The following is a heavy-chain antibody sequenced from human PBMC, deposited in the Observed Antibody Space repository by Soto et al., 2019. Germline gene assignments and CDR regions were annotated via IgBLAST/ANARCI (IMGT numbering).Heavy chain of an antibody. V-gene: IGHV4-39*02. CDR1: VGSIRNISYC. Sequence: SETMSLTCTVAVGSIRNISYCCSRIRQPPGKGLEWIGSIYYSGSTYYNPSLKSRFTISRDNSKNSLYLQMNSLRDEDTAVYYCAREGLLNWFDPWGQGTLVTVSS. CDR2: IYYSGST. J-gene: IGHJ5*02. CDR3: AREGLLNWFDP.